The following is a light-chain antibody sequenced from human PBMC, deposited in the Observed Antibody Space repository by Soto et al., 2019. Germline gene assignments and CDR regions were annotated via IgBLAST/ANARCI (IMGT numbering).Light chain of an antibody. CDR3: QAWDGTTAF. CDR2: QDT. Sequence: SYELTQPPSVSVSPGQTATITCSGERLGDKDVFWYQQKSGQSPVLVIYQDTKRRSGIPERFSGSNSGDTATLTISETQAMDEADFYCQAWDGTTAFFGTGTKVTVL. CDR1: RLGDKD. V-gene: IGLV3-1*01. J-gene: IGLJ1*01.